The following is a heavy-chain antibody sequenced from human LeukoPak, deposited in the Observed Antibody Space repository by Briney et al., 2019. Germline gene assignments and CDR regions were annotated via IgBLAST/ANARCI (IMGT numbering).Heavy chain of an antibody. V-gene: IGHV3-23*01. D-gene: IGHD6-19*01. CDR1: GFTFRSHA. J-gene: IGHJ6*02. Sequence: GGSLRLSFAATGFTFRSHAMNWVRQAPGKGLEWVSGIGGSGGRTYYADSGTGRFTISRDNSKNTVYLQMNSLRAADTAVYYCARGRIAVALYYGMDVWGHGTTVTVFS. CDR3: ARGRIAVALYYGMDV. CDR2: IGGSGGRT.